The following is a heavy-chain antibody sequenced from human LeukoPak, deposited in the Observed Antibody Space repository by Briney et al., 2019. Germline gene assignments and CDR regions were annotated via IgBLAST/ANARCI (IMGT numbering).Heavy chain of an antibody. D-gene: IGHD2-2*01. CDR3: ARRWVAVVPAAGHNWFDP. CDR2: IYYSGNT. J-gene: IGHJ5*02. V-gene: IGHV4-39*01. Sequence: SETLSLTCSVSGDSISTSSYYWGWIRQPPGKGLEWIGTIYYSGNTYYNASLKSQVSISIDTSKNQFSLRLTSVTAADTAVYYCARRWVAVVPAAGHNWFDPWGQGTLVTVSS. CDR1: GDSISTSSYY.